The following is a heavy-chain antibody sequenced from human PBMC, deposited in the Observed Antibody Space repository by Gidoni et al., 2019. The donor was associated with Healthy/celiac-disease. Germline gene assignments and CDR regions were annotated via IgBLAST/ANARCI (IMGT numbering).Heavy chain of an antibody. Sequence: EVQLVESGGGLVKPGGSLRLYCAAAGFPFSSYSMNWVRQAPGKGLEWVSSISSSSSYIYYADSVKGRFTISRDNAKNSLYLQMNSLRAEDTAVYYCAVSGPDSGYAYWGQGTLVTVSS. V-gene: IGHV3-21*01. J-gene: IGHJ4*02. CDR1: GFPFSSYS. D-gene: IGHD5-12*01. CDR2: ISSSSSYI. CDR3: AVSGPDSGYAY.